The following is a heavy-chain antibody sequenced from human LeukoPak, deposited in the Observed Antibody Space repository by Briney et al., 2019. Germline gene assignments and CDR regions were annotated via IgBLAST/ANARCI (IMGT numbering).Heavy chain of an antibody. CDR1: GFTFNTYW. Sequence: QAGGSLRLSCAASGFTFNTYWMHWVRQAPGKGLVWVSRTNSDGSDTINADSVKGRFTISRDNSKNTLYLQMNSLRAEDTVVYYCAKLPDGYSSGSDAFDIWGQGTMVTVSS. CDR2: TNSDGSDT. CDR3: AKLPDGYSSGSDAFDI. V-gene: IGHV3-74*01. J-gene: IGHJ3*02. D-gene: IGHD6-19*01.